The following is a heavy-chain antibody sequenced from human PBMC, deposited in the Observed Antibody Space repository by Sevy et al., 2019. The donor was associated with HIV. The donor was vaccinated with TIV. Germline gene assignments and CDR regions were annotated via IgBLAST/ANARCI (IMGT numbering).Heavy chain of an antibody. V-gene: IGHV6-1*01. Sequence: KQSQTLSLTCAISGDSVSTYSAAWNWIRQSPSRGLEWLGRTYYKSKWSNDYALSVKSRISINPDTPKNQISLQLNSVTPEDTAVYYCARESRWFFFHFDYWGQGTLVTVSS. D-gene: IGHD3-10*01. CDR3: ARESRWFFFHFDY. CDR1: GDSVSTYSAA. CDR2: TYYKSKWSN. J-gene: IGHJ4*02.